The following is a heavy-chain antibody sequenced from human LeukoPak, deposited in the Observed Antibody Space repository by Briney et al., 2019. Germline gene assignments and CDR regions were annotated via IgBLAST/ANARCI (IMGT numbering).Heavy chain of an antibody. J-gene: IGHJ4*02. CDR1: GYTFTSYG. D-gene: IGHD3-22*01. CDR3: ARWGPRPPWLPGGEGLGY. Sequence: ASVKVSCKASGYTFTSYGISWVRQAPGQGLEWMGWISAYNGNTNYAQKLQGRVTMTTDTSTSTAYMELRSLRSDDTAVYYCARWGPRPPWLPGGEGLGYWGQGTLVTVSS. V-gene: IGHV1-18*01. CDR2: ISAYNGNT.